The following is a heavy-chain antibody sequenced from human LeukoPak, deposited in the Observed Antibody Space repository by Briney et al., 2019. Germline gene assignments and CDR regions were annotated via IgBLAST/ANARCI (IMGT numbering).Heavy chain of an antibody. V-gene: IGHV3-21*01. CDR1: GFTFSSYG. CDR2: ISSSSSYI. D-gene: IGHD6-13*01. CDR3: ARAAGPTYYFDY. J-gene: IGHJ4*02. Sequence: GGSLRLSCAASGFTFSSYGMNWVRQAPGKGLEWVSSISSSSSYIYYADSVKGRFTISRDNAKNSLYLQMNSLRAEDTAVYYCARAAGPTYYFDYWGQGTLVTVSS.